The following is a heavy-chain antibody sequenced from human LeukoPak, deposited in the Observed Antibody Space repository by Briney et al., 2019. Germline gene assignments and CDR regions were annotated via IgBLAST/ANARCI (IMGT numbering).Heavy chain of an antibody. Sequence: PSETLSLTSTVSGGSISSYYWSWIRQPPGKGLEWIGYIYYSGSTNYNPSLKSRVTISVDTSKNQFSLKLSSVTAADTAVYYCARDIGSSGLDNLFDPWGQGTLVTVSS. D-gene: IGHD3-22*01. V-gene: IGHV4-59*01. J-gene: IGHJ5*02. CDR1: GGSISSYY. CDR3: ARDIGSSGLDNLFDP. CDR2: IYYSGST.